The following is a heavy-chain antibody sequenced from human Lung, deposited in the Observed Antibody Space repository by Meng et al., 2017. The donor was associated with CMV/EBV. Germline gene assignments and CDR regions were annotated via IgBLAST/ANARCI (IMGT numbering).Heavy chain of an antibody. CDR3: ARSSGWSRFDY. Sequence: QVQVVQSGGWVKKPGASVKVSCKASGYTVTDYYIHWVRQAPGQWLEWMGWINPNDDTNYAQNFQGRVTMTRDMSINTVYMELSRLTSDDTAVYYCARSSGWSRFDYWGLGTLVTGSS. D-gene: IGHD6-19*01. CDR2: INPNDDT. J-gene: IGHJ4*02. V-gene: IGHV1-2*02. CDR1: GYTVTDYY.